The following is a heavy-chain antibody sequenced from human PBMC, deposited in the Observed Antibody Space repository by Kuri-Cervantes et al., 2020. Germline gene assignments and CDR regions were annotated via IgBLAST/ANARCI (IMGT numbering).Heavy chain of an antibody. D-gene: IGHD1-1*01. CDR2: ISSSSSYI. Sequence: ETLSLTCAASGFTFSSYSMNWVRQAPGKGLEWVSSISSSSSYIYYADSVKGRFTISRDNAKNSLYLQMNSLRAEDTAVYYCARDRWNDYGMDVWGQGTTVTVSS. J-gene: IGHJ6*02. CDR3: ARDRWNDYGMDV. V-gene: IGHV3-21*01. CDR1: GFTFSSYS.